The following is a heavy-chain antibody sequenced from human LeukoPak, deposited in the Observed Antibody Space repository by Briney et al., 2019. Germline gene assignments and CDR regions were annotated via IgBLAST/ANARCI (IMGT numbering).Heavy chain of an antibody. V-gene: IGHV3-30*04. CDR3: AREYCSGGSCYPYYFDY. D-gene: IGHD2-15*01. Sequence: GGSLRLSCAASGFTFSSYAMHWVRQAPGKGLEWVAVISYDGSNKYYADSVKGRFTISRDNSKNTLYLQMNSLRAEDTAVYYCAREYCSGGSCYPYYFDYWGQGTMVTVSS. CDR2: ISYDGSNK. J-gene: IGHJ4*02. CDR1: GFTFSSYA.